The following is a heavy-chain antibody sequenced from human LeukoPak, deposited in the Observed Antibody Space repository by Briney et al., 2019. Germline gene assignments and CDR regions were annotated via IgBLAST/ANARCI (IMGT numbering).Heavy chain of an antibody. Sequence: GASVKVSCKASGYTFTSYGISWVRQAPGQGLEWMGWISAYNGNTNYAQKLQGRVTMTTDTSTSTAYMELRSLRSDDTAVYYCARSLAFGVVIIRNAFDIWGQGTMVTVSS. CDR2: ISAYNGNT. CDR3: ARSLAFGVVIIRNAFDI. CDR1: GYTFTSYG. V-gene: IGHV1-18*01. D-gene: IGHD3-3*01. J-gene: IGHJ3*02.